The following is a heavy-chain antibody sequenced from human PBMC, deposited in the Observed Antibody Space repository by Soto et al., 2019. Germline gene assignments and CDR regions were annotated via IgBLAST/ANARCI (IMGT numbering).Heavy chain of an antibody. CDR1: GGSISSSHW. Sequence: QVQLQESGPGLVKPSGTLSLTCAVSGGSISSSHWWTWVRQSPGKGLEYIGEISHSGTSNSNPSLKSRVTLSVDRSQNHFSLSLSSVTAADTGVYYCARVVLAITRGAFDAWGQGTPVIVSS. J-gene: IGHJ3*01. CDR2: ISHSGTS. D-gene: IGHD1-20*01. V-gene: IGHV4-4*02. CDR3: ARVVLAITRGAFDA.